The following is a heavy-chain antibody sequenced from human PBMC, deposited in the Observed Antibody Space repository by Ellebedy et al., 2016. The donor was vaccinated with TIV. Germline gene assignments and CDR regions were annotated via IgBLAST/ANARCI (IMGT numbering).Heavy chain of an antibody. V-gene: IGHV3-30*18. D-gene: IGHD2-2*01. CDR1: GFTFSSYD. J-gene: IGHJ4*02. CDR2: ISNDANNK. CDR3: AKVPVGFCTTTPCFYLDY. Sequence: GESLKISCAASGFTFSSYDMHWVRQAPGKGLEWLALISNDANNKYYADSVKGRFTISRDNSKNTLYLQMSSLRPEDTAVYFCAKVPVGFCTTTPCFYLDYWGQGTRVTVSS.